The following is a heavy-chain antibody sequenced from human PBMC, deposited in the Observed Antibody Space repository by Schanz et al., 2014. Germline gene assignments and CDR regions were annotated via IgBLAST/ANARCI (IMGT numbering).Heavy chain of an antibody. CDR2: INPSGGST. D-gene: IGHD6-13*01. V-gene: IGHV1-46*03. J-gene: IGHJ4*02. CDR3: SRDDEETAGCDS. CDR1: GYTFTSYY. Sequence: QVQLVQSGAEVKKPGASVKVSCKASGYTFTSYYMHWVRQAPGQGLEWMGIINPSGGSTSYAQKFQGRVTMTRDTSTSTVYMELSSLRSEDTAVYYCSRDDEETAGCDSWGQGTLVTVSS.